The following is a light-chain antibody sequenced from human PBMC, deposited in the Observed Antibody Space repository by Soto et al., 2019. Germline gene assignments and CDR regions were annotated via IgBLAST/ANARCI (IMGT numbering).Light chain of an antibody. Sequence: EIVMTQSPATLSVSPGERATLSCRASQSVSSYLAWYQHKPGQAPRLLIYGASTRATGIPARFSGSGSGAEFTLTISSLQSEDFAVYYCQQYSNWPPTFGQGTKLEIK. CDR2: GAS. CDR3: QQYSNWPPT. V-gene: IGKV3-15*01. J-gene: IGKJ2*01. CDR1: QSVSSY.